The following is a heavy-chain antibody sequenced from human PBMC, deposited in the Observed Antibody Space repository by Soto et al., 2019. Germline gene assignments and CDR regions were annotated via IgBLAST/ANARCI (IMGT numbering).Heavy chain of an antibody. Sequence: QLQLQESGPGQVKPSETLSLTCTVSGSSVSSDNDYWGWIRQPPGKGLEWIGYIHYSGSSNYNPSLKSRVTMSVDTSNNQLSLRLSSVTAADTAVYYCARVNQLAPKRNAFDIWGQGTMAIVSS. J-gene: IGHJ3*02. V-gene: IGHV4-61*01. CDR2: IHYSGSS. D-gene: IGHD1-1*01. CDR1: GSSVSSDNDY. CDR3: ARVNQLAPKRNAFDI.